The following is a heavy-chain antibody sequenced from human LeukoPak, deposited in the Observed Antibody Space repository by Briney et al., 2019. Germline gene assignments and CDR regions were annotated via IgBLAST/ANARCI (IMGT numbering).Heavy chain of an antibody. J-gene: IGHJ2*01. Sequence: SETLSLTCTVSGGSISSYYWSWIRQPPGKGLEWIGYIYYSGSTNYNPSLKSRVTISVDTSKNQFSLKLSSVTAADTAVYYCARAVPKFNWHFDLWGRGTLVTVSS. CDR1: GGSISSYY. V-gene: IGHV4-59*01. CDR3: ARAVPKFNWHFDL. CDR2: IYYSGST.